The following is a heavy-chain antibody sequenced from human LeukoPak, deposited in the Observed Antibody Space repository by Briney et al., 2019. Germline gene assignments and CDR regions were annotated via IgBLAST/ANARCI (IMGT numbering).Heavy chain of an antibody. CDR3: ARGEYSSWYFDY. D-gene: IGHD6-13*01. V-gene: IGHV3-53*01. CDR1: GFTVSSNY. CDR2: IYSGGST. J-gene: IGHJ4*02. Sequence: GGSLRLSCAASGFTVSSNYMSWVRQAPGKGLEWVSVIYSGGSTYYADSVKGRFTISRDNSKNTLYLQMNSLRAEDTAVYYCARGEYSSWYFDYWGQGTLVTVSS.